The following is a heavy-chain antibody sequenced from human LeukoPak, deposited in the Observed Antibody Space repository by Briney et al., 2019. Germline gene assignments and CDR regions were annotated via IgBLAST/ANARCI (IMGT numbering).Heavy chain of an antibody. V-gene: IGHV3-48*01. Sequence: GGSLRLSCAASGFTFSSYSMNWVRQAPGKGLEWVSYISSSSSTIYYADSVKGRFTISRDNSKNTLYLQMNSLRAEDTAVYYCAKDYYYYDSSGYKMNAEYFQHWGQGTLVTVSS. CDR3: AKDYYYYDSSGYKMNAEYFQH. CDR2: ISSSSSTI. D-gene: IGHD3-22*01. CDR1: GFTFSSYS. J-gene: IGHJ1*01.